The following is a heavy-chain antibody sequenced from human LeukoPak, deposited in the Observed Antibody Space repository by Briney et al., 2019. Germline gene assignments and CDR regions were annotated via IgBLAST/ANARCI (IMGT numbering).Heavy chain of an antibody. Sequence: PGGSLRLSCAASGFTFSDYYMSWLRQAPGKGLEWVSYISSSGSTIYYADSVKGRFTISRDNAKNSLYLQMNSLRAEDTAVYYCARDRHYYDSSGYLFDYWGQGTLVTVSS. D-gene: IGHD3-22*01. CDR3: ARDRHYYDSSGYLFDY. CDR1: GFTFSDYY. J-gene: IGHJ4*02. V-gene: IGHV3-11*04. CDR2: ISSSGSTI.